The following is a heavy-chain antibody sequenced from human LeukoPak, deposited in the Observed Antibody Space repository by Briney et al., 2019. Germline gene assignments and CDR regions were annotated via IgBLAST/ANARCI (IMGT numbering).Heavy chain of an antibody. V-gene: IGHV1-46*03. J-gene: IGHJ4*02. CDR2: INPSGGST. Sequence: ASVKVSCKASGYTFTSYYMHWVRQAPGQGLEWMGIINPSGGSTSYAQKFQGRVTMTRDTSTSTVYMELSSLRSENTAVYYCAMPPVYYDFWSGYWGLVDWGQGTLVTVSS. D-gene: IGHD3-3*01. CDR1: GYTFTSYY. CDR3: AMPPVYYDFWSGYWGLVD.